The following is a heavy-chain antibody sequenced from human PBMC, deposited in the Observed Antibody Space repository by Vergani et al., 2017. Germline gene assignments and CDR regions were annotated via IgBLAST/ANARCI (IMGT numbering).Heavy chain of an antibody. D-gene: IGHD3-10*01. CDR2: MYHSGST. J-gene: IGHJ5*02. CDR1: GGSISGYY. V-gene: IGHV4-59*01. CDR3: GRVADFYGLGSRRLDL. Sequence: QVRLQESGPGLVKPSETLSLTCSVSGGSISGYYWSWIRQPPGQELEWIGYMYHSGSTNYNPSLETRVTISGDTSKNQFSLKLNSVTAADTAVYYCGRVADFYGLGSRRLDLWGQGILVTVSS.